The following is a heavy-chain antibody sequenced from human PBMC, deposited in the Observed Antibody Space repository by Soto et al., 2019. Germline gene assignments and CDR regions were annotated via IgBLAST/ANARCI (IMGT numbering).Heavy chain of an antibody. J-gene: IGHJ3*02. CDR1: GYTFTSYG. CDR3: ASPFPEIPYAASYNWNYEGAFDI. D-gene: IGHD1-7*01. CDR2: ISAYNGNT. V-gene: IGHV1-18*01. Sequence: VASVKVSCKASGYTFTSYGISWVRQAPGQGLEWMGWISAYNGNTNYAQKLQGRVTMTTDTSTSTAYMELRSLRSDDTAVYYCASPFPEIPYAASYNWNYEGAFDIWGQGTMVTVSS.